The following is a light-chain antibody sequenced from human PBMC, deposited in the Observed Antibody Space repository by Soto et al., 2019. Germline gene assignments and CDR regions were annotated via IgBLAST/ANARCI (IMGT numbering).Light chain of an antibody. J-gene: IGLJ1*01. CDR2: EVS. Sequence: SVLTQPSSASGSPGQSVTISCTGPGRGVGGYNTGSWYQQHPGKAPKLMIFEVSTRPSGAPDRFTGSKSGNTASLTVSGLQAEDEADYYCSSYAGSNSSAYGFGTGTKATVL. V-gene: IGLV2-8*01. CDR1: GRGVGGYNT. CDR3: SSYAGSNSSAYG.